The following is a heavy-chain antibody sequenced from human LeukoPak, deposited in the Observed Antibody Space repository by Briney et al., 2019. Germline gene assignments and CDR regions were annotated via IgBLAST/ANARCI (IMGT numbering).Heavy chain of an antibody. Sequence: SENLSLTCAVYGGSFSGYYWSWIRQPPGKGLEWIGEINHSGSTNYNPSLKSRVTISVDTSKNQFSLKLSSVTAADTAVYYCARGQVGATPGWGQGTLVTVSS. D-gene: IGHD1-26*01. CDR1: GGSFSGYY. CDR2: INHSGST. V-gene: IGHV4-34*01. CDR3: ARGQVGATPG. J-gene: IGHJ4*02.